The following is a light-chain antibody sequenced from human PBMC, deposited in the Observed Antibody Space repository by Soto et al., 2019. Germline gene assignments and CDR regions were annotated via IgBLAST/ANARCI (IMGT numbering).Light chain of an antibody. J-gene: IGKJ1*01. CDR2: GAS. V-gene: IGKV3-15*01. Sequence: EVVLTQSPATLSVSPGERATLSCSGSQGVSSNFAWHQQQPGQAPRLLIDGASTRAAGIAGRFSGSGSGTDFTLTITSLQAEDFGDYYCHQHNNWWTFGQGTKVDIK. CDR3: HQHNNWWT. CDR1: QGVSSN.